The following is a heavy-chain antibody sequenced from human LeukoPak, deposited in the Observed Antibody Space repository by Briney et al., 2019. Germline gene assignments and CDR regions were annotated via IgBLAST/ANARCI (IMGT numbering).Heavy chain of an antibody. CDR2: ISGSGGST. J-gene: IGHJ4*02. V-gene: IGHV3-23*01. CDR1: GFTFSSYA. CDR3: AKGIRGTAMVD. Sequence: GGSLRLSCAASGFTFSSYAMSWVRQAPREGLEWVSAISGSGGSTYYADSVKGRFTISRDNSKNTLYLQMNSLRAEDTAVYYCAKGIRGTAMVDWGQGTLVTVSS. D-gene: IGHD5-18*01.